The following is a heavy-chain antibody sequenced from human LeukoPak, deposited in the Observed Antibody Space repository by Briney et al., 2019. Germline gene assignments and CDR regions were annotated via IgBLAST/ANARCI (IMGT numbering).Heavy chain of an antibody. CDR3: ARDSRRELLHAFDI. V-gene: IGHV4-61*08. D-gene: IGHD1-26*01. Sequence: RSSETLSLTCTVSGGSISSGGYYWSWIRQPPGKGLEWIGYIYHSGSTYYNPSLKSRVTISVDTSKNQFSLKLSSVTAADTAVYYCARDSRRELLHAFDIWGQGTMVTVSS. J-gene: IGHJ3*02. CDR1: GGSISSGGYY. CDR2: IYHSGST.